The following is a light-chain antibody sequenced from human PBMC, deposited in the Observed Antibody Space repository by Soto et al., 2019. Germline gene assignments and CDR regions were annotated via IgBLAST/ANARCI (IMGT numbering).Light chain of an antibody. Sequence: DIQMTQSPSTLSASVGDRVTITCRASQNIITYLAWYQQKPGKAPKFLIYQASSLQSGVSSRFSGSGSETEFTLTISRLQPDDFATYFCQQYQSYPITFGGGTKVEIK. CDR1: QNIITY. CDR2: QAS. J-gene: IGKJ4*01. V-gene: IGKV1-5*03. CDR3: QQYQSYPIT.